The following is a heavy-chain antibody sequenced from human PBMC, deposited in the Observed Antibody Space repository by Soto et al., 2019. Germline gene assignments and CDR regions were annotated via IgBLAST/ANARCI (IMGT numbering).Heavy chain of an antibody. J-gene: IGHJ6*02. Sequence: ASETLSLTCAVYGGSFSGYYWSWIRQPPGKGLEWIGEINHSGSTNYNPSLKSRVTISVDRSKNQFSLELNSVTTADTAVYYCARGDAGYYGMDVWGQGTTVTVSS. V-gene: IGHV4-34*01. CDR2: INHSGST. CDR1: GGSFSGYY. CDR3: ARGDAGYYGMDV.